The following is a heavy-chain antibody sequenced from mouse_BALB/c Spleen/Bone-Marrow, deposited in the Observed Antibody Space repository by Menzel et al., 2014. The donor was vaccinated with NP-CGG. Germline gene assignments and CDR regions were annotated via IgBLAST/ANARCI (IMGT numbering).Heavy chain of an antibody. CDR3: ARLNYYGNLFV. CDR2: INPDSSTI. Sequence: EVKLVESGGGLVQPGGSLKLSCAASGFDFRRYWMSWVRQAPGKGLEWIGGINPDSSTINYTPSLKDKFIISRDNAKNTLYLQMTKVRSEDTALYYCARLNYYGNLFVWGAGTTVTVPS. D-gene: IGHD1-1*01. CDR1: GFDFRRYW. V-gene: IGHV4-1*02. J-gene: IGHJ1*01.